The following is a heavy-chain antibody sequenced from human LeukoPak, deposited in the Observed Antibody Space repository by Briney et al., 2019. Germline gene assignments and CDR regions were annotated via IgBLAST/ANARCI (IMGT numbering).Heavy chain of an antibody. CDR1: GMSITSRHY. CDR3: ARTNPVASRLVVFDY. Sequence: SETLSLTCSVSGMSITSRHYWGWIRQPPGKGLEWIGSTSHSDSPYYNPSLESRVSVSLDTSRNQFSLKLTSVTAADTAVYYCARTNPVASRLVVFDYWGQGTLVTVSS. CDR2: TSHSDSP. V-gene: IGHV4-38-2*02. J-gene: IGHJ4*02. D-gene: IGHD6-6*01.